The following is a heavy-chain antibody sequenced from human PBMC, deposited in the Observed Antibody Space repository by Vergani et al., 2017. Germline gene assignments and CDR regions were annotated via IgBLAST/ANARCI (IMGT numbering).Heavy chain of an antibody. CDR2: INTNSGNP. V-gene: IGHV7-4-1*02. J-gene: IGHJ6*02. D-gene: IGHD6-19*01. Sequence: QVQLLQSGSELKKPGASVRISCEASGYTFTNYPLIWVRQAPGQGLEFMGWINTNSGNPTYAPGFTGRFVFSLDTSVSTAHLQISGLKAEDSAVYYCARGRQWRLTEYLYGMDVWGQGTTVTVSS. CDR3: ARGRQWRLTEYLYGMDV. CDR1: GYTFTNYP.